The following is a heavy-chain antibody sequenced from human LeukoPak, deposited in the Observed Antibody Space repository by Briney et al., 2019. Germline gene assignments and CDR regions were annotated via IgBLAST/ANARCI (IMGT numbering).Heavy chain of an antibody. V-gene: IGHV3-30*04. CDR3: AKEGSYEMGEYYFDY. CDR2: ISYDGSNK. Sequence: TGGSLRLSCAASGFTFSSYAMHWVRQAPGKGLEWVAVISYDGSNKYYADSVKGRFTISRDNSKNTLYLQMNSLRAEDTAVYYCAKEGSYEMGEYYFDYWGQGTLVTVSS. J-gene: IGHJ4*02. D-gene: IGHD1-26*01. CDR1: GFTFSSYA.